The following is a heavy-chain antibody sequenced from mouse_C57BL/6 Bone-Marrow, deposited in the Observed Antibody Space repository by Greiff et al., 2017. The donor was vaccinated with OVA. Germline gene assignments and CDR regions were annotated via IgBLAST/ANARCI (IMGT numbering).Heavy chain of an antibody. CDR3: ARRSRYYAMDY. CDR1: GFTFSDYG. J-gene: IGHJ4*01. V-gene: IGHV5-15*01. CDR2: ISNLAYSI. Sequence: EVKLMESGGGLVQPGGSLKLSCAASGFTFSDYGMAWVPQAPRKGPEWVAFISNLAYSIYYADTVTGRFTISRENAKNTLYLEMSSLRAEDTAMYYCARRSRYYAMDYWGQGTSVTVSA. D-gene: IGHD1-1*01.